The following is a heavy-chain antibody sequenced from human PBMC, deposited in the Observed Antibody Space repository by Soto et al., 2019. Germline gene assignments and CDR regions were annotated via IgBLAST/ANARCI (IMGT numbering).Heavy chain of an antibody. J-gene: IGHJ6*03. CDR3: ARGRIPTEGCSGGSCYALYYMDV. CDR1: GGSFSGYY. CDR2: INHSGST. D-gene: IGHD2-15*01. V-gene: IGHV4-34*01. Sequence: SETLSLTCAVYGGSFSGYYWSWIRQPPGKGLEWIGEINHSGSTNYNPSLKGRVTISVDTSKNQFSLKLSSVTAADTAVYYCARGRIPTEGCSGGSCYALYYMDVWGKGTTVTVSS.